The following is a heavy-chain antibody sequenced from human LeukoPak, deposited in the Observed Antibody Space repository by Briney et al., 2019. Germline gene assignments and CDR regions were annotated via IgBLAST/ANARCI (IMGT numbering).Heavy chain of an antibody. CDR1: GFTFSSYS. V-gene: IGHV3-21*01. J-gene: IGHJ4*02. D-gene: IGHD6-19*01. CDR2: ISSSSSYI. CDR3: ARGAAVAGRGEPLPLFRDFDY. Sequence: PGGSLRLSCAASGFTFSSYSMNWVRQAPGKGLEWVSSISSSSSYIYYADSVKGRFTISRDNAKNSLYLQMNSLRAEDTAVYYCARGAAVAGRGEPLPLFRDFDYWGQGTLVTVSS.